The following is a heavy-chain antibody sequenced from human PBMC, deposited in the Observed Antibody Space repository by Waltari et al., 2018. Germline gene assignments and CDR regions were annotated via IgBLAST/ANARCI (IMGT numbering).Heavy chain of an antibody. D-gene: IGHD6-13*01. Sequence: QVQLQESGPGLVKPSETLSLTCTVSGGSISSYYWSWIRQPPGKGLEWIGYIYPSGSTTYNPSLKIRVTISVDPSKNQFSLKLSSVTAADTAVYYCAGVRIVAAAGGYYYYYLDVWGKGTTVTVSS. CDR3: AGVRIVAAAGGYYYYYLDV. V-gene: IGHV4-4*08. J-gene: IGHJ6*03. CDR1: GGSISSYY. CDR2: IYPSGST.